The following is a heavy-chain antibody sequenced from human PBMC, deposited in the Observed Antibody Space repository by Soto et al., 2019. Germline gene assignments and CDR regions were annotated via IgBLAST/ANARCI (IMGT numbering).Heavy chain of an antibody. Sequence: GASVKVSCKASGYTFTSYYMHWVRQAPGQGLEWMGIISPSGGSTSYAQKFQGRVTMTRDTSTSTVYMELSSLRSEDTAVYYCARDLTDIGATIARPFNAFDIWGQGTMVTVSS. D-gene: IGHD5-12*01. CDR3: ARDLTDIGATIARPFNAFDI. J-gene: IGHJ3*02. CDR1: GYTFTSYY. CDR2: ISPSGGST. V-gene: IGHV1-46*03.